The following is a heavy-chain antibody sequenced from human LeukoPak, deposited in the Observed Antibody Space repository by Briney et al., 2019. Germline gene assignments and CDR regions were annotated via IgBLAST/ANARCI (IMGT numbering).Heavy chain of an antibody. J-gene: IGHJ5*02. D-gene: IGHD2-15*01. CDR3: AKEGVGRYCSGGSCFETNWFDP. CDR1: GFTFSSYA. CDR2: ISGSGGST. V-gene: IGHV3-23*01. Sequence: GGSLRLSCAASGFTFSSYAMSWLRQAPGKGLEWVSAISGSGGSTYYADSVKGRFTISRDNSKNTLYLQMNSLRAEDTAVYYCAKEGVGRYCSGGSCFETNWFDPWGQGTLVTVSS.